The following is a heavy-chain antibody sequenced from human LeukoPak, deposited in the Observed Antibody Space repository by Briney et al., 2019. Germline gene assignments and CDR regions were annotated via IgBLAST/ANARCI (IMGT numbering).Heavy chain of an antibody. CDR3: ARVPGTPPFDY. Sequence: PSGTLSLTCAVSGGSISSSNWWSWVRQPPGKGLEWIGEISHSGSTNYNPSLESRVTISVDTSNNQFSLKLSSVTAADTAVYFCARVPGTPPFDYWGQGTLVTVSS. V-gene: IGHV4-4*02. CDR1: GGSISSSNW. J-gene: IGHJ4*02. D-gene: IGHD1-1*01. CDR2: ISHSGST.